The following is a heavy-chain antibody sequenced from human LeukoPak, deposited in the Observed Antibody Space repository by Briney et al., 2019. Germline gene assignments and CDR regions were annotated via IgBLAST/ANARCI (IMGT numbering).Heavy chain of an antibody. CDR1: GFTVSSNY. CDR3: ASGYSSGWLDY. CDR2: IYSGGST. V-gene: IGHV3-66*01. Sequence: GGSLRLSCAASGFTVSSNYMSWVRQAPGKGLEWVSVIYSGGSTYYADSVRGRFTISRDNSKNTLYLQMNSLRAEDTAVYYCASGYSSGWLDYWGQGTLVTVSS. D-gene: IGHD6-19*01. J-gene: IGHJ4*02.